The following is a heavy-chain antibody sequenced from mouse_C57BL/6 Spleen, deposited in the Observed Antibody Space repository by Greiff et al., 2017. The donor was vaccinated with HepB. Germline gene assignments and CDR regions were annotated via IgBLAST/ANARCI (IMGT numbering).Heavy chain of an antibody. Sequence: VQLQQSGAELVRPGASVKLSCKASGYTFTDYYINWVKQRPGQGLEWIARIYPGSGNTYYNEKFKGKATLTAEKSSSTAYMQLSSLTSEDSAVYFCARSIYDGYSAWFAYWGQGTLVTVSA. V-gene: IGHV1-76*01. CDR3: ARSIYDGYSAWFAY. J-gene: IGHJ3*01. CDR2: IYPGSGNT. CDR1: GYTFTDYY. D-gene: IGHD2-3*01.